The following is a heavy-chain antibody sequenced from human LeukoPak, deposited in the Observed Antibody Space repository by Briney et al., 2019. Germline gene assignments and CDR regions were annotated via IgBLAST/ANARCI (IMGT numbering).Heavy chain of an antibody. D-gene: IGHD4-17*01. CDR2: IWYDGSNK. CDR3: AKDQMNHGDYYYGMDV. J-gene: IGHJ6*02. Sequence: GGSLRLSCAASGFTFSSYGMHWVRQAPGKGLEWVAVIWYDGSNKYYADSVKGRFTISRDNSKNTLYLQMNSLRAEDTAVYYCAKDQMNHGDYYYGMDVWGQGTTVTVSS. V-gene: IGHV3-30*02. CDR1: GFTFSSYG.